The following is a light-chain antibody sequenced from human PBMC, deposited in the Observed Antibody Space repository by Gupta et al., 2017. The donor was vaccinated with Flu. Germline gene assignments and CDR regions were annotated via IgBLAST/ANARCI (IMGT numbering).Light chain of an antibody. CDR3: QQYESTPRYS. CDR2: WAS. V-gene: IGKV4-1*01. J-gene: IGKJ2*03. Sequence: DIVMTQSPDSLAVSLGERATINCKSSQSVLYSSNNKNYLAWYQQKPGQPPKLLIYWASTREAGVPDRFSGSGSGTDFTLTISSRQAEDVAVYYCQQYESTPRYSFGQGTKLEIK. CDR1: QSVLYSSNNKNY.